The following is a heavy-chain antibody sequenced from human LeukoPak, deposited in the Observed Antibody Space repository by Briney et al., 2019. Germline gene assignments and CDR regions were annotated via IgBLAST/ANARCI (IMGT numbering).Heavy chain of an antibody. V-gene: IGHV4-30-4*08. Sequence: SQTLSLTCTVSGGSISSGDYSWSWIRQPPGKGLEWIGYIYYSGSTYYNPSLNSRVTISVDTSKNQFSLKLSSVTAADTAVYYCAGDFWSGYYPLDVWGKGTTVTVSS. CDR3: AGDFWSGYYPLDV. J-gene: IGHJ6*04. CDR1: GGSISSGDYS. CDR2: IYYSGST. D-gene: IGHD3-3*01.